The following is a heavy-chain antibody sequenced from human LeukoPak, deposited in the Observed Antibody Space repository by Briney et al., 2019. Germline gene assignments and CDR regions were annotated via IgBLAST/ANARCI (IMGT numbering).Heavy chain of an antibody. CDR3: ARGGDCGGGCFDY. Sequence: SETLSLTCAVYGGSFSGYYWSWIRQPPSKGLEWIGEINHSGSTNYNPSLKSRVTLSVDTSKNQFSLKLSSVTAADTAVYYCARGGDCGGGCFDYWGQGTLVTVSS. D-gene: IGHD2-21*02. CDR2: INHSGST. V-gene: IGHV4-34*01. J-gene: IGHJ4*02. CDR1: GGSFSGYY.